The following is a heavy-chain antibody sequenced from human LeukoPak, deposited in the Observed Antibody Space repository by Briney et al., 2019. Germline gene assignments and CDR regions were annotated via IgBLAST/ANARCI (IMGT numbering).Heavy chain of an antibody. CDR1: GFTFDDYA. J-gene: IGHJ2*01. D-gene: IGHD2-21*02. CDR2: ISYDSDTI. Sequence: GRSLRLSCEASGFTFDDYAMHWVRQAPGKGLEWVSGISYDSDTIAYADSVKGRFTISRDNAKNSLYLQMNSLRAEDTALYYCAKDYCGGDCYSGWYFDLWGRGTLVTVSS. V-gene: IGHV3-9*01. CDR3: AKDYCGGDCYSGWYFDL.